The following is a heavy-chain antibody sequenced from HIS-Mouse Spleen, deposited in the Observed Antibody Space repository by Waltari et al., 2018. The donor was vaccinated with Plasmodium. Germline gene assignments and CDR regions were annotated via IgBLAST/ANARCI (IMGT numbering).Heavy chain of an antibody. D-gene: IGHD6-6*01. Sequence: EVQLVESGGGLIQPGGSLRLSCAASGFTVSSNYMNWVGQAPGKGLEWVSVIYSGGSTYYADAVKGRFTISRDNSKNTLYLQMNSLRAEDTAVYYCARGMKSSSSAFDIWGQGTMVTVSS. CDR2: IYSGGST. V-gene: IGHV3-53*01. CDR3: ARGMKSSSSAFDI. J-gene: IGHJ3*02. CDR1: GFTVSSNY.